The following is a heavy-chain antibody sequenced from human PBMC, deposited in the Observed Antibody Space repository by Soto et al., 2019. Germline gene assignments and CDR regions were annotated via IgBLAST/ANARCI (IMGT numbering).Heavy chain of an antibody. CDR1: GYTFSSYT. CDR3: ARGTHGRHEIPPSDY. J-gene: IGHJ4*02. CDR2: IIPILGIA. D-gene: IGHD1-1*01. Sequence: ASVKVSCKASGYTFSSYTISWVRQAPGQGLEWMGRIIPILGIANYAQKFQGRVTITADKSTSTAYMELSSLRSEDTAVYYCARGTHGRHEIPPSDYWGQGTLVTVSS. V-gene: IGHV1-69*02.